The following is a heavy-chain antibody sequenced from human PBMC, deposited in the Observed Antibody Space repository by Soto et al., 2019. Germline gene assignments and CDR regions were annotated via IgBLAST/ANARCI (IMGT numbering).Heavy chain of an antibody. V-gene: IGHV4-4*02. CDR1: GGSISSSNW. J-gene: IGHJ6*02. CDR2: IYHSGST. Sequence: SETLSLTCAVSGGSISSSNWWSWVRQPPGKGLEWIGEIYHSGSTNYNPSLKSRVTISVDKSKNQFSLKLSSVTAADTAVYYCAREIRLDNYYYYGMDVWGQGTTVTVSS. CDR3: AREIRLDNYYYYGMDV. D-gene: IGHD3-9*01.